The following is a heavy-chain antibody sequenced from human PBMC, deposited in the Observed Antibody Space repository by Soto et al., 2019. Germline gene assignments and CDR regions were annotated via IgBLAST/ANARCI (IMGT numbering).Heavy chain of an antibody. CDR3: ARDLWWYLH. CDR2: ISAGSEGA. CDR1: GFSFTSHA. J-gene: IGHJ1*01. V-gene: IGHV3-23*01. Sequence: EVQLLESGGGLVQPGGALRLSCAASGFSFTSHAMSWVRQGPGKGLQWISSISAGSEGAYYADSVKGRFTISRDNSNNTLYLHMNSLRAEDTAVYYCARDLWWYLHWGQGTLVTVSS. D-gene: IGHD2-15*01.